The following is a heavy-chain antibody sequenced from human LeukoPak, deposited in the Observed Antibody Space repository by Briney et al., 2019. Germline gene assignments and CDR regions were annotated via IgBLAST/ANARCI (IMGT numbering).Heavy chain of an antibody. CDR1: GFSFSSYA. CDR3: ATDGSSSSAYLPY. V-gene: IGHV3-30*04. J-gene: IGHJ4*02. Sequence: PGRSLRLSCAASGFSFSSYAMHWVRQAPGKGLEWVTTISYDGSIKYYADSVKGRFTISRDSSRNTLSLQMDSLRAVDTAVYYCATDGSSSSAYLPYWGQGTLVTVSS. CDR2: ISYDGSIK. D-gene: IGHD6-6*01.